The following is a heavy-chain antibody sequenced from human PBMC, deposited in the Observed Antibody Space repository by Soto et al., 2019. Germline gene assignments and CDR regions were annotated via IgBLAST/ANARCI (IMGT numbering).Heavy chain of an antibody. CDR2: IIPIFGTA. J-gene: IGHJ4*02. CDR1: GGTFSSYA. V-gene: IGHV1-69*13. D-gene: IGHD4-17*01. Sequence: ASVKVSCKASGGTFSSYAISWVRQAPGQGLEWMGGIIPIFGTANYAQKFQGRVTITADESTSTAYMELSSLRSEDTAVYYCARAFGYYGDSPIDYWGQGTLVTVSS. CDR3: ARAFGYYGDSPIDY.